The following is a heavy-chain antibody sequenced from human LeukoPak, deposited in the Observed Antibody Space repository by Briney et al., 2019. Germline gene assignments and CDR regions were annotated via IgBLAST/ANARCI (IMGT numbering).Heavy chain of an antibody. V-gene: IGHV3-23*01. CDR1: GFTFSSYA. CDR3: AKKPITMISSGDAFDI. J-gene: IGHJ3*02. Sequence: GGSLRLSCAASGFTFSSYAMSWVRQAPGKGLEWVSAISGSGGSTYYADSVKGRFTISRDNSKNTLYLQMNSLRAEDTAVYYCAKKPITMISSGDAFDIWGQGTMVTVSS. D-gene: IGHD3-22*01. CDR2: ISGSGGST.